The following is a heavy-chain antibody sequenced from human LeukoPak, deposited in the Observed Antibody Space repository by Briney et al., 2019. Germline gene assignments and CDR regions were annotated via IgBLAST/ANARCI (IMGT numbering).Heavy chain of an antibody. J-gene: IGHJ6*02. CDR2: MNPNSGNT. Sequence: ASVKVSCKASGYTFTGYYMHWVRQATGQGLEWMGWMNPNSGNTGYAQKFQGRVTMTRNTSISTAYMELSSLRSEDTAVYYCARDFIHSAMGSPYGMDVWGQGTTVTVSS. V-gene: IGHV1-8*02. D-gene: IGHD5-18*01. CDR3: ARDFIHSAMGSPYGMDV. CDR1: GYTFTGYY.